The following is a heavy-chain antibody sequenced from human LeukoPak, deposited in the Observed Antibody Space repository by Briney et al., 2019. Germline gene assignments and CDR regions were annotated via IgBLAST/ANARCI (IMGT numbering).Heavy chain of an antibody. CDR2: ISYDGSNK. CDR1: GFTFSSYA. Sequence: GRSLRLSCAASGFTFSSYAMHWVRQAPGKGLEWVAVISYDGSNKYYADSVKGRFTISRDNSKNTLYLQMNSLRAEDTAVYYCARSNRPITMIVVDLFDYWGQGTLVTVSS. V-gene: IGHV3-30-3*01. D-gene: IGHD3-22*01. J-gene: IGHJ4*02. CDR3: ARSNRPITMIVVDLFDY.